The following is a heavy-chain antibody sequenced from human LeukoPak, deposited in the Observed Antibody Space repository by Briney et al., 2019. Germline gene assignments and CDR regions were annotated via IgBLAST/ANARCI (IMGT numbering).Heavy chain of an antibody. CDR1: GGTFSNSA. Sequence: GASVKVSCKASGGTFSNSAINWVRQAPGQGLEWMGGIIPIFDTANYAQKFQGRVTITADKSTYTAYMELSSMRSEDTAVYYCARADSRYSGYGRAEYFQHWGQGTLVTVSS. V-gene: IGHV1-69*06. J-gene: IGHJ1*01. CDR3: ARADSRYSGYGRAEYFQH. CDR2: IIPIFDTA. D-gene: IGHD5-12*01.